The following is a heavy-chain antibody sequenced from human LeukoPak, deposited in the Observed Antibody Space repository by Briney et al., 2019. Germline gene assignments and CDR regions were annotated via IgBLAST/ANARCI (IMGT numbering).Heavy chain of an antibody. CDR2: IVPIFGTA. D-gene: IGHD3-22*01. CDR1: GGTFSSYA. J-gene: IGHJ4*02. V-gene: IGHV1-69*05. CDR3: ARESFQYYYDSSGYYTPYYFDY. Sequence: GASVTVSCKSSGGTFSSYAISWVRQAPGQGLEWMGGIVPIFGTANYAQKFQGRVTITTDESTSTAYMELSSLRSEDTAVYYCARESFQYYYDSSGYYTPYYFDYWGQGTLVTVSS.